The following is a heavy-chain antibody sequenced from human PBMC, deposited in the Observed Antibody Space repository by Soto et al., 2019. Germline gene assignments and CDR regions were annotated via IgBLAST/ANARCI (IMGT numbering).Heavy chain of an antibody. J-gene: IGHJ4*02. D-gene: IGHD3-22*01. CDR3: EHIYDSSGSSPY. CDR2: IYWDDDK. Sequence: QITLKESGPTLVKPTQTLTLTCTFSGFSLSTSGVGVGWIRQPPGKALEWLAVIYWDDDKRYSPSLKSRLTITKDTSKTQVVLTMTNMDPVDTATYYCEHIYDSSGSSPYWGQGTLVTVSS. CDR1: GFSLSTSGVG. V-gene: IGHV2-5*02.